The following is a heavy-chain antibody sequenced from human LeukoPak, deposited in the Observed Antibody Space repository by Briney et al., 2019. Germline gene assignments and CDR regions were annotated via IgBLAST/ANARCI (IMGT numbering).Heavy chain of an antibody. CDR1: GGSISSSSYY. V-gene: IGHV4-39*07. CDR3: ARASAAANIFYYYYMDV. D-gene: IGHD6-13*01. Sequence: SETLSLTCTVSGGSISSSSYYWGWIRQPPGKGLEWIGSIYYSGSNYYNPSLKSRVTISVDTSKNQFSLKLSSVTAADTAVYYCARASAAANIFYYYYMDVWGKGTTVTVSS. CDR2: IYYSGSN. J-gene: IGHJ6*03.